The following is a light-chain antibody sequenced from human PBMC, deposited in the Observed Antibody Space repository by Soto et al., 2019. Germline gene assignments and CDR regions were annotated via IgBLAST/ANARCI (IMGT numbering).Light chain of an antibody. J-gene: IGKJ2*01. V-gene: IGKV1-5*03. CDR1: QSTGSW. CDR2: EAS. CDR3: QQYNDYPYT. Sequence: DIQMTQSPSTLSASVGDRVTITCRASQSTGSWLAWYQQQPGKAPKLLIYEASTLETGVPSRFSGSGSGTEFTLTISSLQPDDLATYYCQQYNDYPYTFGQGTKLEIK.